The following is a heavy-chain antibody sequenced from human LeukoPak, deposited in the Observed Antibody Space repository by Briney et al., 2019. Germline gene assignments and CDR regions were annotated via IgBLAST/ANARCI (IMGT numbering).Heavy chain of an antibody. CDR3: ARDSWGPSAVDTAMVRGKSDFDY. J-gene: IGHJ4*02. Sequence: ASVKVSCKASGYTFTSYGISWVRQAPGQGLEWMGWISVYNGNTNYAQRLQGRVTMTTDTSTSTAYMELRSLRSDDTAVYYCARDSWGPSAVDTAMVRGKSDFDYWGQGTLVTVSS. D-gene: IGHD5-18*01. CDR1: GYTFTSYG. CDR2: ISVYNGNT. V-gene: IGHV1-18*01.